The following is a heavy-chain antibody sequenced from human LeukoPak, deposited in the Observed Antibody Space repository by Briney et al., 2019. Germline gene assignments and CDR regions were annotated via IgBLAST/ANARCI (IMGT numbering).Heavy chain of an antibody. CDR2: INWNGGST. V-gene: IGHV3-20*04. CDR3: ARDRGYYYDSSGTGYFDY. D-gene: IGHD3-22*01. J-gene: IGHJ4*02. CDR1: GFTFDDYG. Sequence: GGSLRLSCAASGFTFDDYGMTWVRQAPGKGLEWVSGINWNGGSTGYADSVKGRFTISRDNAKNSLYLQMNSLRAEDTALYYCARDRGYYYDSSGTGYFDYWGQGTLVTVSS.